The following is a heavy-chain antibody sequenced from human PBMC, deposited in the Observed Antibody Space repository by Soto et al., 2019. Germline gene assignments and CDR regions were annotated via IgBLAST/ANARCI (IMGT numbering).Heavy chain of an antibody. D-gene: IGHD2-15*01. Sequence: ASVKVSCKASGYTFTSYYMHWVRQAPGQGLEWMGIINPSGGSTSYAQKFQGRVTMTRDTSTSTVYMELSSLRSEDTAVYYCARRTYCSGGSCHWVAFDIWGQGKMVTVSS. V-gene: IGHV1-46*01. CDR2: INPSGGST. CDR1: GYTFTSYY. CDR3: ARRTYCSGGSCHWVAFDI. J-gene: IGHJ3*02.